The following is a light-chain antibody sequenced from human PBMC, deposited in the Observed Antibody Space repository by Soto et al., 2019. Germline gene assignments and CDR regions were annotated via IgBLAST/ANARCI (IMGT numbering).Light chain of an antibody. CDR2: GAS. V-gene: IGKV3-20*01. J-gene: IGKJ5*01. CDR3: QQYGNAPRT. CDR1: QSVSSSY. Sequence: WTQSAGNLSLSPGEGATRSCRTSQSVSSSYLAWYQQKPGQAPRLLIYGASSRATGIPDRFSGSGSGTDFTLTISSLEPEDSAVYCCQQYGNAPRTFGQGTRLEIK.